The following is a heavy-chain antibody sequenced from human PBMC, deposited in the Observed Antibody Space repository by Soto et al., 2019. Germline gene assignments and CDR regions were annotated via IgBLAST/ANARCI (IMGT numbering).Heavy chain of an antibody. CDR3: AKDSRVLYSSSWYEVGNFDY. V-gene: IGHV3-30*18. J-gene: IGHJ4*02. CDR1: GFTFSSYG. CDR2: ISYDGSNK. D-gene: IGHD6-13*01. Sequence: GGSLRLSCAASGFTFSSYGMHWVRQAPGKGLEWVAVISYDGSNKYYADSVKGRFTISRDNSKNTLYLQMNSLRAEDTAVYYCAKDSRVLYSSSWYEVGNFDYWGQGTLVTVSS.